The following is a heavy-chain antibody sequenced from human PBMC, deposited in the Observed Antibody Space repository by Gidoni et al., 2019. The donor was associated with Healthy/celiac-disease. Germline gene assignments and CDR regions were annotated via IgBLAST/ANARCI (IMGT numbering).Heavy chain of an antibody. CDR2: IIPIVGTA. CDR1: GGTFSSYA. D-gene: IGHD3-9*01. J-gene: IGHJ5*02. V-gene: IGHV1-69*01. Sequence: QVQLVQSGAEVTKPGSSVKVSCKASGGTFSSYAISWVRQAPGQGLEWMGGIIPIVGTANYAQKFQGRVTITADESTSTAYMELSSLRSEDTAVYYCARDPRYFDWSNNWFDPWGQGTLVTVSS. CDR3: ARDPRYFDWSNNWFDP.